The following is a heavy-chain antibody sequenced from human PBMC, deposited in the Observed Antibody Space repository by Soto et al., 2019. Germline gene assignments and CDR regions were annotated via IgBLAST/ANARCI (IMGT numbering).Heavy chain of an antibody. D-gene: IGHD6-19*01. CDR2: LDQSGGT. J-gene: IGHJ6*02. Sequence: KPSQSRSLTWAVVAGSLRGQSWNGMRRPPGKGLEWIGELDQSGGTNYNPARKSRGIISDDTSKNQFSVRLTSVTAADTAVYYCAREDSYGWSGESLDVWGQGTTVTVS. V-gene: IGHV4-34*01. CDR1: AGSLRGQS. CDR3: AREDSYGWSGESLDV.